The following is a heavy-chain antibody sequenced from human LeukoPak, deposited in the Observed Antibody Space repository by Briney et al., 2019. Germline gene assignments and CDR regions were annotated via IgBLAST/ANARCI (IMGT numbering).Heavy chain of an antibody. J-gene: IGHJ5*02. V-gene: IGHV1-2*02. CDR1: GYAFTVYY. D-gene: IGHD3-10*01. CDR2: INPNSGGT. CDR3: ARDPGDYYGSGSYYGP. Sequence: ASVKVSCKASGYAFTVYYIHWVRQAPGQGLEWMGWINPNSGGTNYAQKFQGRVTMTRDTSISTAYMELSRLRSDDTAVYYCARDPGDYYGSGSYYGPWGQGTLVTVSS.